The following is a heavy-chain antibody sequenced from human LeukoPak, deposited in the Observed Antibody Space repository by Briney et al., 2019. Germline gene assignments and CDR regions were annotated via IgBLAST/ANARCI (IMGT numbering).Heavy chain of an antibody. D-gene: IGHD3-9*01. CDR1: GFTFSSYE. Sequence: GGSLRLSCAASGFTFSSYEMNWVRQAPGKGLEWVSYISSSGSTIYYADSVKGRFTISRDNAKNSLYLQMNSLRAEDTAVYYKQRRGYDILTGYDYWGQGTLVTVSS. CDR2: ISSSGSTI. CDR3: QRRGYDILTGYDY. J-gene: IGHJ4*02. V-gene: IGHV3-48*03.